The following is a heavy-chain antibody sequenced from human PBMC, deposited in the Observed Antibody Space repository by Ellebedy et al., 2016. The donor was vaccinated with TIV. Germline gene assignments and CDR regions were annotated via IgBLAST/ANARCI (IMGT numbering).Heavy chain of an antibody. CDR1: GGSITNYY. V-gene: IGHV4-59*12. D-gene: IGHD2-15*01. Sequence: SETLSLXXTVSGGSITNYYWSWIRQPPGKTLEWIAYISYSGSATYNPSLKSRVTISVDTSNNQFSLNLDSLTAADTAVYYCARSRFVFTGRVDNWFDSWGQGTLVTVSS. CDR3: ARSRFVFTGRVDNWFDS. J-gene: IGHJ5*01. CDR2: ISYSGSA.